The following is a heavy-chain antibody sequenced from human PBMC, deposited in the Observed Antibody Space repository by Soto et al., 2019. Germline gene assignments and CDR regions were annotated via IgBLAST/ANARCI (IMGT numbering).Heavy chain of an antibody. CDR2: VIPMFGTA. V-gene: IGHV1-69*06. J-gene: IGHJ4*02. CDR1: GGTFNSYG. D-gene: IGHD6-6*01. Sequence: QVQLVQSGAEVKKPGSSVKVSCKASGGTFNSYGFNWVRQAPVQGLEWMGGVIPMFGTANYAQKFQGRVTITADKSTSTSYMEVKSLRSEDTAVYYCARGDDILARRGDYFDYWGQGTQVTVSS. CDR3: ARGDDILARRGDYFDY.